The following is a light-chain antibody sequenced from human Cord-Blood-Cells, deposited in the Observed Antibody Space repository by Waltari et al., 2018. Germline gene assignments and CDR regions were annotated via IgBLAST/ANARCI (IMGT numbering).Light chain of an antibody. CDR1: QSVLYSSNNKNY. J-gene: IGKJ2*01. V-gene: IGKV4-1*01. CDR2: WAS. CDR3: QQYYSTPYT. Sequence: DIVMIRALDSLHLSMGENSTINTKSSQSVLYSSNNKNYLAWYQQKPGQPPKLLIYWASTRESGVTDRFSGSGSGTDFTLTISSLQAEDVAVYYCQQYYSTPYTFGQGTKLEIK.